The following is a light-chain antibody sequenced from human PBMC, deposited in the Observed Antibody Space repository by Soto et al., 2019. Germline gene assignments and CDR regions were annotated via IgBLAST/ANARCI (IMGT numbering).Light chain of an antibody. CDR3: QSYDSSLGGFYV. Sequence: QPVLTQPPSVSGAPGQTVTIFCTGSSSNIGADYDVRWYQHLPGTAPKLLVYGVNSRPSGVPDRFSGSTSGTSASLAIAGLQAEDEADYYCQSYDSSLGGFYVFGTGTKLTVL. J-gene: IGLJ1*01. CDR2: GVN. CDR1: SSNIGADYD. V-gene: IGLV1-40*01.